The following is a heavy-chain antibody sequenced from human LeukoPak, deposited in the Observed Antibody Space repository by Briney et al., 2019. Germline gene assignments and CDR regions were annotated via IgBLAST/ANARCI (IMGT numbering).Heavy chain of an antibody. CDR1: GFTFSGYS. Sequence: GGSLRLSCTVSGFTFSGYSLHWVRQAPGKGLEWLSAISSSVYIFYGDSVKGRFTISRDNAKKSLYLQMNSLSAEDTAVYYCARGGQMITRHLDYWGQGTLVTVSS. D-gene: IGHD3-16*01. V-gene: IGHV3-21*01. CDR2: ISSSVYI. CDR3: ARGGQMITRHLDY. J-gene: IGHJ4*02.